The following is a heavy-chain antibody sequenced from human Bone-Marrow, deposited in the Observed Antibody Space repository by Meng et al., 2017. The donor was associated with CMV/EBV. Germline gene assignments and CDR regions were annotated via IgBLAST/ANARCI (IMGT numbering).Heavy chain of an antibody. Sequence: GESLKISCAASGFTFSSYEMNWVRQAPGKGLEWVSYISSSGSTIYYADSAKGRFTISRDNAKNSLYLQMNSLRAEDTAVYYCARASYYYDSSGYYSSYYFDYWGQGTLVTVSS. CDR1: GFTFSSYE. V-gene: IGHV3-48*03. J-gene: IGHJ4*02. D-gene: IGHD3-22*01. CDR2: ISSSGSTI. CDR3: ARASYYYDSSGYYSSYYFDY.